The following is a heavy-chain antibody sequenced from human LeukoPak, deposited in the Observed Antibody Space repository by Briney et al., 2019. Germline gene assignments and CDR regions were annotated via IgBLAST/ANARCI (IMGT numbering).Heavy chain of an antibody. CDR1: GGSISSGDYY. Sequence: PSETLSLTCTVSGGSISSGDYYWSWIRQPPGKGLEWIGCIYYSGSTYYNPSLKSRVTISVDTSKNQFSLKLSSVTAADTAVYYCAREVSRWPYYFDYWGQGTLVTVSS. V-gene: IGHV4-30-4*01. CDR2: IYYSGST. CDR3: AREVSRWPYYFDY. D-gene: IGHD4-23*01. J-gene: IGHJ4*02.